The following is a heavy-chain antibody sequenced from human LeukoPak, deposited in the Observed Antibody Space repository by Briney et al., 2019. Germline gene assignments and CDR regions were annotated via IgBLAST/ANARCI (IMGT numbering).Heavy chain of an antibody. V-gene: IGHV4-39*07. Sequence: PSETLSLTCTDSGGSISSSSYYWGWIRQPPGKGLEWIGSIYYSGSTYYNPSLKSRVTISVDTSKNQFSLKLSSVTAADTAVYYCARFLVETADENGENWFDPWGQGTLVTVSS. CDR1: GGSISSSSYY. CDR3: ARFLVETADENGENWFDP. J-gene: IGHJ5*02. CDR2: IYYSGST. D-gene: IGHD1-26*01.